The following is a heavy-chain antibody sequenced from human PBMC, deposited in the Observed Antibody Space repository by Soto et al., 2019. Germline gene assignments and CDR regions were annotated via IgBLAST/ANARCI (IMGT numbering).Heavy chain of an antibody. D-gene: IGHD3-22*01. Sequence: SETLSLTWTVSGGSISSSIYYWGWLRQTPGKELEWIGSIYYTGNTYYSPSLNSRVTISVDTSKNQFSLNLNSVTAADTAVYYCARDQLYYNDISGRPLNAFDVWGQGTMVTVSS. CDR3: ARDQLYYNDISGRPLNAFDV. CDR2: IYYTGNT. CDR1: GGSISSSIYY. V-gene: IGHV4-39*02. J-gene: IGHJ3*01.